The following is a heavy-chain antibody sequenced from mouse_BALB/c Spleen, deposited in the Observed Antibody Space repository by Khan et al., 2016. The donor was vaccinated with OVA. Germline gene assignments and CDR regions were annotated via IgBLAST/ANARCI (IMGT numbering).Heavy chain of an antibody. CDR1: GYSITSGYS. CDR2: IHYGGNT. Sequence: EVQLQEPGPDLVKPSQSLSLTCTVTGYSITSGYSWHWIRQFPGNKLEWMGYIHYGGNTKDKRHLKSRISINRDTSRNQFFLQLNSVTTEDTATSYCSSAGRWFPYWSHWTLVTVSA. J-gene: IGHJ3*01. CDR3: SSAGRWFPY. V-gene: IGHV3-1*02.